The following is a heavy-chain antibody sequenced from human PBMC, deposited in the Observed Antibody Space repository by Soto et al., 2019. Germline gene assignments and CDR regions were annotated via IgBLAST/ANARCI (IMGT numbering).Heavy chain of an antibody. CDR3: AREHSDCSGGSCYFDY. Sequence: PSETLSLTCTVSGGSISSYYWSWIRQPPGKGLEWIGYIYYSGSTNYNPSLKSRVTISVDTSKNQFSLKLSSVTAADTAVYYCAREHSDCSGGSCYFDYWGQGTLVTVSS. D-gene: IGHD2-15*01. J-gene: IGHJ4*02. V-gene: IGHV4-59*01. CDR1: GGSISSYY. CDR2: IYYSGST.